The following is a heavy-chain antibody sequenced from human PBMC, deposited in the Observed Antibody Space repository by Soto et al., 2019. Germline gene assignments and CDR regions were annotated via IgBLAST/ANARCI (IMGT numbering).Heavy chain of an antibody. V-gene: IGHV1-69*13. J-gene: IGHJ6*02. D-gene: IGHD2-2*01. CDR3: ARVTLGYCSSTSCLPSLYYGMDV. Sequence: GSSVKVSCKASGCTFSSYALSWVQQAPGKGLEWMEGIIPIFGTENYAQKFQGRVTITADESTSTAYMELSSLRSEDTAVYYCARVTLGYCSSTSCLPSLYYGMDVWGQGTTVTVSS. CDR1: GCTFSSYA. CDR2: IIPIFGTE.